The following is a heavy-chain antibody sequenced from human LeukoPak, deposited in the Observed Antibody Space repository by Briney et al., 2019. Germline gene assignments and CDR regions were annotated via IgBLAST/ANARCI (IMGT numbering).Heavy chain of an antibody. CDR2: ISYDGNNK. Sequence: GRSLRLSCAASGFTFSSSGMHWVRQAPGKGLEWVAVISYDGNNKYYADSVKGRFTISRDNSKNTLYLQMNSLRAEDTAVYYCAKDLAYYGSRNGFDYWGQGTLVTVSS. CDR3: AKDLAYYGSRNGFDY. V-gene: IGHV3-30*18. J-gene: IGHJ4*02. D-gene: IGHD3-10*01. CDR1: GFTFSSSG.